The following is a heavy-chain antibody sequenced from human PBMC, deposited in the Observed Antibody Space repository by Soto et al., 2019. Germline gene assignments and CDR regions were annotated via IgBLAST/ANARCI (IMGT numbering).Heavy chain of an antibody. V-gene: IGHV1-69*13. CDR2: IIPIFGTA. CDR3: AREGLRGFMELPWVPYYFDF. Sequence: SVKVSCKASGGTFSSYAISWVRQAPGQGLEWMGGIIPIFGTANYAQKFQGRVTITADESTSTAYMELSSLRSEDTAVYYCAREGLRGFMELPWVPYYFDFWGQGTLVTVSS. D-gene: IGHD1-7*01. CDR1: GGTFSSYA. J-gene: IGHJ4*02.